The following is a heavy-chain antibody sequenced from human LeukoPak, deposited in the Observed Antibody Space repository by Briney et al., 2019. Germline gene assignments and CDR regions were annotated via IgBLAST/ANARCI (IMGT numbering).Heavy chain of an antibody. V-gene: IGHV1-69*01. CDR2: IIPXFGTA. CDR3: ARASGAHYDFWSGSYYMDV. CDR1: GGTFSSYA. J-gene: IGHJ6*03. D-gene: IGHD3-3*01. Sequence: SVKVSCKASGGTFSSYAISWVRQSPGQGLEWMGGIIPXFGTANYAQKFQGRVTITADESTSTAYMELSSLRSEDTAVYYCARASGAHYDFWSGSYYMDVWGKGTTVTVSS.